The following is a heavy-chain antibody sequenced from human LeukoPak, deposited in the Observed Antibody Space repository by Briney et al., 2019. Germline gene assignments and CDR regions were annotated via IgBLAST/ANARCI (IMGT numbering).Heavy chain of an antibody. CDR2: IIPIFGTA. V-gene: IGHV1-69*13. Sequence: ASVKVSCKASGGTFISYAISWVRQAPGQGLEWMGWIIPIFGTANDAQKFQGRVTITADESTSTAYMELSSLRSEDTAVYYCARGPEDCSSTSCYPARRHYYYGMDVWGQGTTVTVSS. CDR1: GGTFISYA. CDR3: ARGPEDCSSTSCYPARRHYYYGMDV. D-gene: IGHD2-2*01. J-gene: IGHJ6*02.